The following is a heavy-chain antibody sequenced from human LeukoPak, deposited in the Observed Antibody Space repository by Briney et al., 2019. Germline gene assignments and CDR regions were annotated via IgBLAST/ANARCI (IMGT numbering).Heavy chain of an antibody. J-gene: IGHJ4*02. CDR1: GYSISGGYY. Sequence: SETLSLTCTVSGYSISGGYYWGWIRQPPGKGLEWIGSIYHSGSTYFNPSLQSRLTMSVDTSKNQFSLKLMSVTAADTAVYFCTRDLGYWFAYWGQGKPVTVSS. V-gene: IGHV4-38-2*02. CDR2: IYHSGST. CDR3: TRDLGYWFAY. D-gene: IGHD3-10*01.